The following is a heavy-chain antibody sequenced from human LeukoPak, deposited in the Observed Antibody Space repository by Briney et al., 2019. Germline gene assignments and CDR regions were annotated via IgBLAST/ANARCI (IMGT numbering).Heavy chain of an antibody. J-gene: IGHJ4*02. CDR1: GFTFSDYY. CDR3: ARSEDIVVVPAATAFDY. V-gene: IGHV3-11*01. Sequence: GGSLRLSCAASGFTFSDYYMSWIRQAPGKGLEWVSYISSSGSTIYYAGSVKGRFTISRDNAKNSLYLQMNSLRAEDTAVYYCARSEDIVVVPAATAFDYWGQGTLVTVSS. D-gene: IGHD2-2*01. CDR2: ISSSGSTI.